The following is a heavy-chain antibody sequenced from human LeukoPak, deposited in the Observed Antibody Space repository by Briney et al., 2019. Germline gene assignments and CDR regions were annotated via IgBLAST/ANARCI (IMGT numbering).Heavy chain of an antibody. V-gene: IGHV1-58*01. D-gene: IGHD2-15*01. CDR3: AAGPYCSGGSCHQNWFDP. CDR1: GFTFTSSA. Sequence: ASVKVSCKASGFTFTSSAVQWVRQARGQRLEWIGWIVVGSGNTNYAQKFQERVTITRDMSTSTAYMELSSLRSEDTAVYYCAAGPYCSGGSCHQNWFDPWGQGTLVTVSS. CDR2: IVVGSGNT. J-gene: IGHJ5*02.